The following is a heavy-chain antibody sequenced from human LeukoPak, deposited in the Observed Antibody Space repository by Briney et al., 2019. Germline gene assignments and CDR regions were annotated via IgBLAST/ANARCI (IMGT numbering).Heavy chain of an antibody. J-gene: IGHJ4*02. D-gene: IGHD3-10*01. Sequence: PGGSLRLSCAASGFTFSSYGMHWVRQAPGKGLEWVAVISYDGSNKYYADSVKGRFTISRDNSKNTLYLQMNSLRAEDTAVYYCAKARLYYGSGSLYFDYWGQGTLVTVSS. CDR1: GFTFSSYG. CDR2: ISYDGSNK. V-gene: IGHV3-30*18. CDR3: AKARLYYGSGSLYFDY.